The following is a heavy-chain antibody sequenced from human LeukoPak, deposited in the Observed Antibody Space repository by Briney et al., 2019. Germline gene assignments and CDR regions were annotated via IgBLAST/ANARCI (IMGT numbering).Heavy chain of an antibody. CDR1: GGSISSSSHY. V-gene: IGHV4-39*07. J-gene: IGHJ5*02. D-gene: IGHD2-15*01. CDR3: AREYCSGGSCYFSSRWFDP. Sequence: SETLSLTCTVSGGSISSSSHYWGWIRQPPGKGLEWIGSMYYRGSTYHNPSLKSRVTISVDTSKNQFSLKLSSVTAADTAVYYCAREYCSGGSCYFSSRWFDPWGQGTLVTVSS. CDR2: MYYRGST.